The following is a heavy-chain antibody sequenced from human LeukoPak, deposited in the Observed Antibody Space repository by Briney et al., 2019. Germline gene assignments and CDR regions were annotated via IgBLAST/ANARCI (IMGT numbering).Heavy chain of an antibody. Sequence: ASVRVSCKASGYTFTSYGISWVRQAPGQGLEWMGWINPNSGGTNYAQKFQGRVTMTRDTSISTAYMELSRLRSDDTAVYYCARVVPDYYGSGSYSAHDYWGQGTLVTVSS. CDR1: GYTFTSYG. J-gene: IGHJ4*02. D-gene: IGHD3-10*01. V-gene: IGHV1-2*02. CDR2: INPNSGGT. CDR3: ARVVPDYYGSGSYSAHDY.